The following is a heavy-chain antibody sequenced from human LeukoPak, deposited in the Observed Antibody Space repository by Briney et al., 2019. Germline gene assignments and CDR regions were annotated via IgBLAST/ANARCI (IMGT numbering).Heavy chain of an antibody. CDR2: IYYSWNT. V-gene: IGHV4-59*08. D-gene: IGHD3-10*01. CDR1: GGSISSGY. CDR3: ARRHTGSGRMDV. Sequence: SETLSLTCTVSGGSISSGYWSWIRQPPGKGLEWIGNIYYSWNTISNPSLKSRVTLSVDRSKNQFSLKVTSATAADTAVYYCARRHTGSGRMDVWGQGTTVTVS. J-gene: IGHJ6*02.